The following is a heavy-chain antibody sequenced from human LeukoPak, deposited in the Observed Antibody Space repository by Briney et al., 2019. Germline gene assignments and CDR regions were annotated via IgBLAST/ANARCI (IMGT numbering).Heavy chain of an antibody. CDR3: AGRGYSFTYGMDV. CDR1: GGSFSGYY. Sequence: SETLSLTCAVYGGSFSGYYWSWIRQPPGKGLEWIGEINHSGSTNYNPSLKSRVTISVDTSKNQFSLKLSSVTAADTAVYYCAGRGYSFTYGMDVWGQGTTVTVSS. CDR2: INHSGST. J-gene: IGHJ6*02. D-gene: IGHD5-18*01. V-gene: IGHV4-34*01.